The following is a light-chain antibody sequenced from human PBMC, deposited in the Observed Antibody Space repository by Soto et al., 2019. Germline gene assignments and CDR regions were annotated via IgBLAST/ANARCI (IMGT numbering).Light chain of an antibody. CDR2: NTS. CDR1: QDISIC. CDR3: QHWNNYSWT. Sequence: DIHMTQSPSTLSASVGDRVTITCRASQDISICLAWYQQKPGKAPNLLIYNTSSLETGVPSRFSGSGSGTEFTLTISSLQPDDFATYYCQHWNNYSWTFGQGTKVEVK. J-gene: IGKJ1*01. V-gene: IGKV1-5*03.